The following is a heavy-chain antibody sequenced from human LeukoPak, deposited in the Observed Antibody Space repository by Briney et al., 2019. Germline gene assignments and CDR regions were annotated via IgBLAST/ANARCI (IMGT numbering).Heavy chain of an antibody. D-gene: IGHD3-22*01. CDR1: GGSISNYY. CDR3: ASSYYYDSSGYSKGAFDI. V-gene: IGHV4-59*01. Sequence: KPSETLSLTCTVSGGSISNYYWSWIRQPPGKGLGWIAYIYYSGSTNYNPSLKSRVTISIDTSKNQFSLKLNSVTAADTAVYYCASSYYYDSSGYSKGAFDIWGQGTMVTVSS. J-gene: IGHJ3*02. CDR2: IYYSGST.